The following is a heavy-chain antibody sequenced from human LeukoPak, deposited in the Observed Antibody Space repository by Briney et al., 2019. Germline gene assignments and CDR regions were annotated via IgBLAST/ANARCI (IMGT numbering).Heavy chain of an antibody. CDR2: ISSSASGGT. V-gene: IGHV3-23*01. J-gene: IGHJ4*02. D-gene: IGHD1-1*01. CDR1: GFPFSTND. CDR3: AKVKTHWYFDN. Sequence: GGSLRLSCAASGFPFSTNDMSWVRQAPGKGLEWVSAISSSASGGTTYEDSVKGRFTVSRDNSKGTMYLQMNSLRAEDTAVYYCAKVKTHWYFDNWGRGTLVTVSS.